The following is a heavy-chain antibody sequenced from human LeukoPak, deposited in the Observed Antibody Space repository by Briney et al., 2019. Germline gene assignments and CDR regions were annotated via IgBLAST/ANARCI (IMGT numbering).Heavy chain of an antibody. J-gene: IGHJ4*02. CDR3: ARDPRLRYFGYFDY. Sequence: GGAXXXXXAASGFTFSSXGXHXVRXAPGKGGXGXAVIWYEGSNKYYEDSVKGRFTISRDNSTNTLYLQMNSLRAEDTAVYYCARDPRLRYFGYFDYWGQGTLVTVSS. D-gene: IGHD3-9*01. CDR1: GFTFSSXG. V-gene: IGHV3-33*01. CDR2: IWYEGSNK.